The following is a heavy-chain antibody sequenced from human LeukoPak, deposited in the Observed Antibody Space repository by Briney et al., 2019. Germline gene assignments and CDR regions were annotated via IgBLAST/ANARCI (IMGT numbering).Heavy chain of an antibody. J-gene: IGHJ6*02. D-gene: IGHD6-13*01. CDR3: ASHDSIAAAGYCYYGMDV. CDR2: INHSGST. V-gene: IGHV4-34*01. Sequence: ASETLSLTCAVYGGSFSGYYWSWIRQPPGKGLEWIGEINHSGSTNYNPSLKSRVTISVDTSKNQFSLKLSSVTAADTAVYYCASHDSIAAAGYCYYGMDVWGQGTTVTVSS. CDR1: GGSFSGYY.